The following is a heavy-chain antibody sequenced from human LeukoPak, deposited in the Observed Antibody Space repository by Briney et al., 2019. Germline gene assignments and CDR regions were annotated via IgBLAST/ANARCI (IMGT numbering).Heavy chain of an antibody. CDR2: ISSSSSYI. D-gene: IGHD2-15*01. CDR1: GFTFSSYS. J-gene: IGHJ6*02. Sequence: GESLRLSCAASGFTFSSYSMNWVRQAPGKGLEWVSSISSSSSYIYYADSVKGRFTISRDNAKNSLYLQMNSLRAEDTAVYYCARAGAYCSGGSCYSVRSYYYYGMDVWGQGTTVTVSS. V-gene: IGHV3-21*01. CDR3: ARAGAYCSGGSCYSVRSYYYYGMDV.